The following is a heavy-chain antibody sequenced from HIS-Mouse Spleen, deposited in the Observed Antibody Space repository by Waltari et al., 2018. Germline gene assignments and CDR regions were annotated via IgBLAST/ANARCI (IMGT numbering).Heavy chain of an antibody. CDR1: GDRVPRNSAA. CDR2: TYYRSKWYN. J-gene: IGHJ4*02. CDR3: ARGQNRNPFDY. V-gene: IGHV6-1*01. Sequence: QVQLQQSGPGLVKPSQPLPLTGTISGDRVPRNSAAWNWMRQSPSRGLEWLGRTYYRSKWYNDYAVSVKSRITINPDTSKNQFSLQLNSVTPEDTAVYYCARGQNRNPFDYWGQGTLVTVSS.